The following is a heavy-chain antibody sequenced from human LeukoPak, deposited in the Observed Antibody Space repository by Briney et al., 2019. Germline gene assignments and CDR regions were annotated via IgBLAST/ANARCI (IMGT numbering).Heavy chain of an antibody. CDR2: IYYSGST. J-gene: IGHJ4*02. CDR3: ARALAVAGENDS. D-gene: IGHD6-19*01. Sequence: SETLSLTCTVSGGSISSNSYYWGWIRQPPGKGLEWIGSIYYSGSTYYNPSLKSRVTISVDTSKNQFSLKLSSVTAADTAVYYCARALAVAGENDSWGQGTLVTVSS. CDR1: GGSISSNSYY. V-gene: IGHV4-39*07.